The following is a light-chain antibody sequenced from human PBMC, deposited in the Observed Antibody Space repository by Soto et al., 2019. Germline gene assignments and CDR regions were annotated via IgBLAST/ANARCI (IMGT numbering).Light chain of an antibody. CDR3: QQRSSWPFT. Sequence: EIVLTQSPATLSLSPGERATLSCRASQSVTRNLAWYQHKPGQSPRLLIYGGSARATGIPARFSGSGSGTDFTLTISSLEPEDFAVYYCQQRSSWPFTFGPGTKVDIK. V-gene: IGKV3-11*01. CDR1: QSVTRN. CDR2: GGS. J-gene: IGKJ3*01.